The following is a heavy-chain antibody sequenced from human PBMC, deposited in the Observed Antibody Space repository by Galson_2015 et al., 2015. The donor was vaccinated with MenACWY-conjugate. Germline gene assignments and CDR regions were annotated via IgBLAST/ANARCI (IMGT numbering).Heavy chain of an antibody. J-gene: IGHJ4*02. CDR3: AKDRQPDSGWNFDY. CDR2: IYPNGVTT. CDR1: GYNFITYW. D-gene: IGHD6-19*01. V-gene: IGHV3-23*01. Sequence: SGAEVKKPGESLTISCTGSGYNFITYWIGWVRQMPGKGLEWVSAIYPNGVTTYYAESVKGRFTISRDNSKNTVYLQMNSLRAEDTAVYYCAKDRQPDSGWNFDYWGQGTLVTVSS.